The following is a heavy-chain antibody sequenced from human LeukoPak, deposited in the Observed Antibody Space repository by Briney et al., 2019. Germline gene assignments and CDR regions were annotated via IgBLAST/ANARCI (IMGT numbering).Heavy chain of an antibody. Sequence: GGSLRLSCAASEFSISNYWMNWVRQAPGKGLEWVANIKQDGSEKNYVDSVKGRFTISRDSAKNSLILQMNSLRDEDTAVYYCARGVWAPFDSWGQGTLVSVSS. CDR3: ARGVWAPFDS. CDR1: EFSISNYW. J-gene: IGHJ4*02. D-gene: IGHD7-27*01. V-gene: IGHV3-7*01. CDR2: IKQDGSEK.